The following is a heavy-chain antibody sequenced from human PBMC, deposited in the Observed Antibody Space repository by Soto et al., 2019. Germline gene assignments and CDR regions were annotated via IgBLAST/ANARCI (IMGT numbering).Heavy chain of an antibody. CDR3: ASSGWFDP. CDR1: GGSISSSTYY. Sequence: QLQLQESGPGLVKPSETLSLTCTVSGGSISSSTYYWGWIRQPPGKGLEWFGTFYYSGSTYYNPSLKSRVTISVDTSKNQFSLKLSSVTAADTAVYYCASSGWFDPWGQGTLVTVSS. V-gene: IGHV4-39*01. J-gene: IGHJ5*02. CDR2: FYYSGST.